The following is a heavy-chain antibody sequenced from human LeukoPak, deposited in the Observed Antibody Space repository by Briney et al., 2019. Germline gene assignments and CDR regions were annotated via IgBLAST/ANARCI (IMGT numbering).Heavy chain of an antibody. Sequence: SETLSLTCNVSGGSISTTTNSWGWAWIRQRPTKGLEWIGSIYYGGSPYYTSSLKSRVTISVDTSKNQFSLKLASLTAADTAVYLCARGIVGSRDFYFRYYFDYWGQGTLVTVSS. CDR2: IYYGGSP. J-gene: IGHJ4*02. D-gene: IGHD3/OR15-3a*01. CDR3: ARGIVGSRDFYFRYYFDY. V-gene: IGHV4-39*01. CDR1: GGSISTTTNS.